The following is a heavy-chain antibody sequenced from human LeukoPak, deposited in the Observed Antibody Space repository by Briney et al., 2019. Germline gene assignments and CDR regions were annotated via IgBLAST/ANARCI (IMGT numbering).Heavy chain of an antibody. V-gene: IGHV3-64*01. CDR2: ISSNGGST. D-gene: IGHD2-2*01. CDR1: GFTFSSYA. J-gene: IGHJ4*02. Sequence: GGSLRLSCAASGFTFSSYAMHWVRQAPGKGLEYVSAISSNGGSTYYVNSVKGRFTISRDNSKNTLYLQMGSLRAEDMAVYYCARVYCSSTSCYPDYWGQGTLVTVSS. CDR3: ARVYCSSTSCYPDY.